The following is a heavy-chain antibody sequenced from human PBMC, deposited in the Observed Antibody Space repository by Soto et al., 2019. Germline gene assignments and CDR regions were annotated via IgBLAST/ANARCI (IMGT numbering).Heavy chain of an antibody. D-gene: IGHD2-2*01. CDR3: ARDIVVVPAAEKEHYYYYYGMDV. Sequence: SETLSLTCTVSGGSISSGGYYWSWIRQHPGKGLEWIGYIYYSGSTYYNPSLKSRVTISVDTSKNQFSLKLSSVAAADTAVYYCARDIVVVPAAEKEHYYYYYGMDVCGPGLTLTLSS. V-gene: IGHV4-31*03. CDR1: GGSISSGGYY. J-gene: IGHJ6*02. CDR2: IYYSGST.